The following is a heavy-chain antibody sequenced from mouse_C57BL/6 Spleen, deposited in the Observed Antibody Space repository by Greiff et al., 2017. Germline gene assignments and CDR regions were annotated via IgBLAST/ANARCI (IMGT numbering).Heavy chain of an antibody. J-gene: IGHJ1*03. D-gene: IGHD1-1*01. Sequence: QVQLQQPGAELVRPGTSVKLSCKASGYTFTSYWMHWVKQRPGKGLEWIGVIDPSDSYTNYNQKFKCKATLTVDPSSSTAYMQLRSLTSEDSAVDSCARDTTDPYRYFDVWGTGTTVTVSS. CDR1: GYTFTSYW. CDR2: IDPSDSYT. CDR3: ARDTTDPYRYFDV. V-gene: IGHV1-59*01.